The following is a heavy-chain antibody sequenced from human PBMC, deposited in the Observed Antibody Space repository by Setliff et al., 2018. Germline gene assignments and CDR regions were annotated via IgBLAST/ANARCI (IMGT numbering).Heavy chain of an antibody. CDR1: GFTFSSYA. D-gene: IGHD4-17*01. V-gene: IGHV3-30-3*01. J-gene: IGHJ4*02. Sequence: GGSLRLSCAASGFTFSSYAMHWVRQAPGKGLEWVAVISYDGSNKYYADSVKGRFTISRDNSKNTLYLQMNSLRAEDTAVYYCATDADYGGNPVPLFDWGQGTLVTVSS. CDR3: ATDADYGGNPVPLFD. CDR2: ISYDGSNK.